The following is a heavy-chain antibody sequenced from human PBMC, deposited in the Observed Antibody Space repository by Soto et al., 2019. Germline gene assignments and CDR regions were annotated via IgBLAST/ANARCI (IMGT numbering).Heavy chain of an antibody. V-gene: IGHV4-59*01. CDR3: ARESGYCSGGSCYGSWFDP. J-gene: IGHJ5*02. CDR2: IYYSGST. CDR1: GGSISSYY. Sequence: SETLSLTCTVPGGSISSYYWSWIRQPPGKGLEWIGYIYYSGSTNYNPSLKSRVTISVDTSKNQFSLKLSSVTAADTAVYYCARESGYCSGGSCYGSWFDPWGQGTLVTVSS. D-gene: IGHD2-15*01.